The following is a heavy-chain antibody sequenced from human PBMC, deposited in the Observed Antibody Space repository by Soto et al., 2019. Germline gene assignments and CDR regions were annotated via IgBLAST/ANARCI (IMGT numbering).Heavy chain of an antibody. V-gene: IGHV4-38-2*02. CDR2: IYHTANT. J-gene: IGHJ4*02. CDR3: VDDTSGYYYGVFES. Sequence: ASETLSLTCTVSGFSISSAYYWGWIRQAPGKGLEWIGSIYHTANTYYNPSLRSRVFISVDSSKNQFSLRLSSVTAADTAVYYCVDDTSGYYYGVFESWGQGTLVTVSS. D-gene: IGHD3-22*01. CDR1: GFSISSAYY.